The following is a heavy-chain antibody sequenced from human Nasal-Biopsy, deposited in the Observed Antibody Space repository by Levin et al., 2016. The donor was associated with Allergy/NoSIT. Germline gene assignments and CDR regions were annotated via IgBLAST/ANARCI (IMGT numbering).Heavy chain of an antibody. CDR1: GFTFSDYY. CDR2: INPEGSGK. V-gene: IGHV3-7*01. J-gene: IGHJ4*02. Sequence: GESLKISCAASGFTFSDYYMSWIRQAPGKGLEWVANINPEGSGKYYMDSVRGRFTISRDNAKNSLSLQMNSLGAEDTAVYYCVRHTDWSFDFWGQGTLVTVSS. CDR3: VRHTDWSFDF. D-gene: IGHD3-9*01.